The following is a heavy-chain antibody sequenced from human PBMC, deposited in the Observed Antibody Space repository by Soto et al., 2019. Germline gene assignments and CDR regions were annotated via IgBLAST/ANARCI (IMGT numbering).Heavy chain of an antibody. Sequence: SETLSLTCTVSGGSISSGDYYWSWIRQPPGKGLEWIGYIYYSGSTYYNPSLKSRVTISVDTSKNQSSLKLSSVTAADTAGYYCARDRIVVVPADYYYYYGMDVWGQGTTVT. J-gene: IGHJ6*02. D-gene: IGHD2-2*01. V-gene: IGHV4-30-4*01. CDR1: GGSISSGDYY. CDR3: ARDRIVVVPADYYYYYGMDV. CDR2: IYYSGST.